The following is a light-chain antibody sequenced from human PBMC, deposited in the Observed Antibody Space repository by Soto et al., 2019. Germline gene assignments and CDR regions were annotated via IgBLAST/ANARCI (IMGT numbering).Light chain of an antibody. Sequence: EIVLTQSPATLSLSPGERATLPCRASQSVSSYLAWYQQKPGQAPRLLIYDASNRATGIPARFSGSGSGTDFTLTISSLEPEDFAVYYCQQRSNWPPAFGQGTKVDI. J-gene: IGKJ1*01. CDR2: DAS. CDR3: QQRSNWPPA. V-gene: IGKV3-11*01. CDR1: QSVSSY.